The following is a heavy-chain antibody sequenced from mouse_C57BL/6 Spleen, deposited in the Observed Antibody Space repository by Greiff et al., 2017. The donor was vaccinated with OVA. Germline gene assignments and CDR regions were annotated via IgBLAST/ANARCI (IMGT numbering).Heavy chain of an antibody. D-gene: IGHD2-4*01. CDR3: AIYYDHDDAMDY. CDR2: IYPGSGST. J-gene: IGHJ4*01. V-gene: IGHV1-55*01. CDR1: GYTFTSYW. Sequence: QVQLQQPGAELVKPGASVKMSCKASGYTFTSYWITWVKQRPGQGLEWIGDIYPGSGSTSYNEKFKSKATLTVDTSSSTAYMQLSSLTSEDSAVYYCAIYYDHDDAMDYWGQGTSVTVSS.